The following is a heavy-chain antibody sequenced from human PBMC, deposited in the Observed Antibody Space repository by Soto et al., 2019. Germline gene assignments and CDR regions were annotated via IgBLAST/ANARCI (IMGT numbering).Heavy chain of an antibody. CDR3: ARDRSPTY. Sequence: EVQLVESGGGLVQPGGSLRLSCAASGFTFSTYWMTWVRQVPGKGLEWVANIKEDGSEKYYVDSVKGRFTISRDNAQNSLFLQMDSLKAEDTALYYCARDRSPTYWGQGTLVTVAS. CDR1: GFTFSTYW. V-gene: IGHV3-7*05. CDR2: IKEDGSEK. J-gene: IGHJ4*02.